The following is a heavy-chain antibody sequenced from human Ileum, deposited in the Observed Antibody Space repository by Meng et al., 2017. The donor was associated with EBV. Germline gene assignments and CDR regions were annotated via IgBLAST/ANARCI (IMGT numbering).Heavy chain of an antibody. CDR3: AREARSSGYHPGIGP. Sequence: QVHLKPWGAGLCMPSEALSLTCAVYGGFFSGYYWSWIRQSPGKGLEWIGEINHSGSTNYNPSLKSRVTISVDTSKNQFSLKLTSVTAADTAVYYCAREARSSGYHPGIGPWGQGTLVTVSS. J-gene: IGHJ5*02. V-gene: IGHV4-34*02. CDR2: INHSGST. CDR1: GGFFSGYY. D-gene: IGHD3-22*01.